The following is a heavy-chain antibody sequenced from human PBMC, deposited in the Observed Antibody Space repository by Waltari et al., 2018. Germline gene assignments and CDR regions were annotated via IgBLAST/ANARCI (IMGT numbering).Heavy chain of an antibody. D-gene: IGHD6-19*01. Sequence: QVQLQESGPGLVKPSETLSLTCAVSGYSISSGYYWGWIRQPPGKGLEWIGSIYHSGSTYYNPSLKSRVTISVDTSKNQFSLKLSSVTAADTAVYYCARAPISSGWYGGRYFDYWGQGTLVTVSS. V-gene: IGHV4-38-2*01. CDR2: IYHSGST. CDR1: GYSISSGYY. J-gene: IGHJ4*02. CDR3: ARAPISSGWYGGRYFDY.